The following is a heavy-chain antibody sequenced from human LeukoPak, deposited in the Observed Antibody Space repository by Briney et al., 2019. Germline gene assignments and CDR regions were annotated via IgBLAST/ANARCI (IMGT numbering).Heavy chain of an antibody. CDR1: GFSFSDYY. D-gene: IGHD3-10*01. CDR3: ASVLWFGGIFFDY. Sequence: GGSLRLSCAASGFSFSDYYMSWIRQAPGKGMEWVSYMSNSGSTIYYADSVKGRFTISRDNTKNSLYLQMNSLRAEDTAVYYCASVLWFGGIFFDYWGQGTLVTVSS. J-gene: IGHJ4*02. CDR2: MSNSGSTI. V-gene: IGHV3-11*01.